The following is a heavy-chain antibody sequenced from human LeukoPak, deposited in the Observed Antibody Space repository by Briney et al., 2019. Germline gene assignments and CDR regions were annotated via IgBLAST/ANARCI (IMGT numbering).Heavy chain of an antibody. CDR1: GFTFSSHA. D-gene: IGHD6-6*01. Sequence: GGSLRLSCAASGFTFSSHAVSWVRQPPGKGLEWVSSESGGGGTTYYADSVKGRFTISRDNSKSTLYLQMNSLRAEDTAVYYCANGDAGRPSEGLDYWGRGTLVTVSS. J-gene: IGHJ4*02. V-gene: IGHV3-23*01. CDR2: ESGGGGTT. CDR3: ANGDAGRPSEGLDY.